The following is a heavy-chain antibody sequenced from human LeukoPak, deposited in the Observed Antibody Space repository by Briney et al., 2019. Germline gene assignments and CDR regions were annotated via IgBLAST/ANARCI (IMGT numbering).Heavy chain of an antibody. CDR2: IYYSGST. J-gene: IGHJ6*02. V-gene: IGHV4-59*01. CDR1: GGSISSYY. D-gene: IGHD6-13*01. CDR3: ARGGGHSIPRYGMDV. Sequence: SETLSLTCTVSGGSISSYYWSWIRQPPGKGLEWIGYIYYSGSTNYNPSLKSRVTISVDTSKNQFSLKLSSVTAADTAVYYCARGGGHSIPRYGMDVWGQGTTVTVSS.